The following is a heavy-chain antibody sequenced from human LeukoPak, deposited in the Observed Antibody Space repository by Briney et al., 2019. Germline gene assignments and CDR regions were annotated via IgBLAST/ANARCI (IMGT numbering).Heavy chain of an antibody. CDR3: ARMKVIKGASLDY. D-gene: IGHD2/OR15-2a*01. CDR2: ISFDETKK. CDR1: GFSFSKYA. V-gene: IGHV3-30-3*01. Sequence: GGPLRLSCAASGFSFSKYAMHWVRQAPGKGLEWAAVISFDETKKYYADSVKGRFTISRDNSNNTLFLQMNSLKTEDTAVYFCARMKVIKGASLDYWGQGSLVTVSS. J-gene: IGHJ4*02.